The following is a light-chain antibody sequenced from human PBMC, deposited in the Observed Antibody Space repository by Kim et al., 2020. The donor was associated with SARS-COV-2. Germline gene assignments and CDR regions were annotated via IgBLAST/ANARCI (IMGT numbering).Light chain of an antibody. CDR1: QSVSSY. J-gene: IGKJ5*01. Sequence: PGERATLSCRASQSVSSYLAWYQQKPGQAPRLLIYDASNRATGIPARFSGSGSGTDFTLTISSLEPEDFAVYYCQQRSNWITFGQGTRLEIK. CDR3: QQRSNWIT. CDR2: DAS. V-gene: IGKV3-11*01.